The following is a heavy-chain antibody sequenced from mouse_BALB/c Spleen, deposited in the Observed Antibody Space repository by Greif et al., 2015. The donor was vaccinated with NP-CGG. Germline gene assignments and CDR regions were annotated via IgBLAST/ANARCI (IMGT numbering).Heavy chain of an antibody. CDR3: ADYRYGYAMDY. Sequence: VQRVESGPELVKPGASVKISCKASGYSFTSYYIHWVKQRPGQGLEWIGWIFPGSGNTKYNEKFKGKATLTADTSSSTAYMQLSSLTSEDSAVYFCADYRYGYAMDYWGQGTSVTVSS. CDR1: GYSFTSYY. D-gene: IGHD2-14*01. CDR2: IFPGSGNT. J-gene: IGHJ4*01. V-gene: IGHV1-66*01.